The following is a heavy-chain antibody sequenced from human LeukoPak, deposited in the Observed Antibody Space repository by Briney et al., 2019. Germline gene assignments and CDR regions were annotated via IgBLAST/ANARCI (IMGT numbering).Heavy chain of an antibody. V-gene: IGHV4-61*01. D-gene: IGHD4-23*01. CDR1: GGSISSSSYY. Sequence: SETLSLTCTVSGGSISSSSYYWSWLRQPPGKGLEWIGYIYYSGSTNYNPSLKSRVTISVDTSKNQFSLKLSSVTAADTAVYYCARGATVDPFDYWGQGTLVTVSS. CDR3: ARGATVDPFDY. CDR2: IYYSGST. J-gene: IGHJ4*02.